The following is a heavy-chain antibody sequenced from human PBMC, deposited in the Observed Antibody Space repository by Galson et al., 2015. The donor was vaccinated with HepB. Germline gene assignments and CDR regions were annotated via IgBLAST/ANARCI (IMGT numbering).Heavy chain of an antibody. Sequence: SLRLSCAVSGFTFSSYAMHWVRQAPGKGLEWVAVISYDGSNKYYADSVKGRFTISRDNSKNTLYLQMNSLRAEDTAVYYCAREGIAVALDAFDIWGQGTMVTVSS. D-gene: IGHD6-19*01. CDR2: ISYDGSNK. V-gene: IGHV3-30-3*01. CDR3: AREGIAVALDAFDI. J-gene: IGHJ3*02. CDR1: GFTFSSYA.